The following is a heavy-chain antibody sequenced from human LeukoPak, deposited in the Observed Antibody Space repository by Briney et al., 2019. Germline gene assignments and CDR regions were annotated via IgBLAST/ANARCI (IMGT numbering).Heavy chain of an antibody. V-gene: IGHV3-33*01. CDR1: GFTFNSYG. Sequence: TSPRLSCAASGFTFNSYGMHWVRQAPGKGLEWVALIWSDGSSKYYGDSVKGRFTISRDNSKNTLYLQMNSLRAEDTAVYYCARKAATGTNSWFDPWGPGTLVTVSS. CDR3: ARKAATGTNSWFDP. D-gene: IGHD6-13*01. J-gene: IGHJ5*02. CDR2: IWSDGSSK.